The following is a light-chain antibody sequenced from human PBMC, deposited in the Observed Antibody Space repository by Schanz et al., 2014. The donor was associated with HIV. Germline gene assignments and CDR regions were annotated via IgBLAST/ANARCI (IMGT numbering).Light chain of an antibody. Sequence: QSALTQPPSASGSPGQSVTISCTGTSSDVGGYNYVSWYQQHPGKAPKLMIYEVSERPSGVPDRFSGSKSGNTASLTISGLQSEDEADYYCVSYTGTNNPVFGGGTKLTVL. CDR3: VSYTGTNNPV. V-gene: IGLV2-8*01. J-gene: IGLJ2*01. CDR1: SSDVGGYNY. CDR2: EVS.